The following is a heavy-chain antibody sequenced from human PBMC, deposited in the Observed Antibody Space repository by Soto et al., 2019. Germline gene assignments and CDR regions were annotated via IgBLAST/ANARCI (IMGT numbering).Heavy chain of an antibody. CDR2: IDYSGST. CDR3: AGAEYCGGVCYPTLGY. J-gene: IGHJ4*02. CDR1: GGSISSGGYY. D-gene: IGHD2-21*02. V-gene: IGHV4-31*03. Sequence: QVQLQESGPGLVKPSQTLSLTCTVSGGSISSGGYYWSWIRQHPGKGLEWIGYIDYSGSTYYNPSLKRRVTVSSDTSKNKYSMKLSSVTAADSAVYYCAGAEYCGGVCYPTLGYWGQGTLVTVSS.